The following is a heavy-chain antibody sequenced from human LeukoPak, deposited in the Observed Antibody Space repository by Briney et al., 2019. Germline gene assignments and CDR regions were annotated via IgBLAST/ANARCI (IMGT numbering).Heavy chain of an antibody. CDR1: GFTFSSYW. Sequence: GGSLRLSCAASGFTFSSYWMHWVRQAPGKGLVWVSRINSDGSSTSYADSVKGRFTISRDNAKNTLYLQMNSPRAEDTAVYYCARSPYYDSSGYQLDYWGQGTLVTVSS. J-gene: IGHJ4*02. CDR3: ARSPYYDSSGYQLDY. V-gene: IGHV3-74*01. CDR2: INSDGSST. D-gene: IGHD3-22*01.